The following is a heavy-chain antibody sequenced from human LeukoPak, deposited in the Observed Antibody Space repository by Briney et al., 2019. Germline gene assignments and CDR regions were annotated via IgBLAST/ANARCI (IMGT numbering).Heavy chain of an antibody. J-gene: IGHJ3*02. CDR1: GGSISSSSYY. D-gene: IGHD3-16*02. CDR2: IYYSGST. CDR3: ARRLSNPSAKYDYVWGSYRLRVGAFDI. V-gene: IGHV4-39*07. Sequence: SETLSLTCTVSGGSISSSSYYWGWIRQPPGKGLEWIGSIYYSGSTYYNPSLKSRVTISVDTSKNQFSLKLSSVTAADTAVYYCARRLSNPSAKYDYVWGSYRLRVGAFDIWGQGTMVTVSS.